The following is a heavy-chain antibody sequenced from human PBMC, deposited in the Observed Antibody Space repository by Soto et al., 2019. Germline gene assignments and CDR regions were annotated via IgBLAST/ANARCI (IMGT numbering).Heavy chain of an antibody. J-gene: IGHJ4*02. V-gene: IGHV1-58*01. CDR1: GFTFTSSS. CDR2: ITVGTGNT. D-gene: IGHD3-22*01. Sequence: QMQLVQSGPEVKKPGTSVKVSCKASGFTFTSSSVQWVRQARGQRLEWIGWITVGTGNTNYAQKFQERVSITRDMATSTAYMELSNLRSEDTAVYYWAAGDSSGYYGGWGQGTQVTVSS. CDR3: AAGDSSGYYGG.